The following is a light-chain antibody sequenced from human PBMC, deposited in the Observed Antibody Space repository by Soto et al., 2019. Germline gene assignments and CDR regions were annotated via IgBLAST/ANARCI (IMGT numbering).Light chain of an antibody. J-gene: IGLJ3*02. V-gene: IGLV1-36*01. CDR2: YDD. CDR3: AAWDDSLNGQL. CDR1: SSNIGNNA. Sequence: QSVLTQPTSVSEAPRQRVTISCSGSSSNIGNNAVNWYQQLPGKAPKLLIYYDDLLPSGVSDRFSGSKSGTSASLAISGLQSEDEADYYCAAWDDSLNGQLFGGGTKVTVL.